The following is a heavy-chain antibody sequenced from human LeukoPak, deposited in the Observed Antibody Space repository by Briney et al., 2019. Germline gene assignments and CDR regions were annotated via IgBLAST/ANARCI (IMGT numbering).Heavy chain of an antibody. D-gene: IGHD5-24*01. J-gene: IGHJ3*02. Sequence: SETVSLTCTVSGGSISSSSYYWSWIRQPPGKGLEWIGYIYYSGSTNYNPSLKSRVTISVDTSKNQFSLKLSSVTAADTAVYYCARDNGYKAFDIWGQGTMVTVSS. V-gene: IGHV4-61*01. CDR3: ARDNGYKAFDI. CDR2: IYYSGST. CDR1: GGSISSSSYY.